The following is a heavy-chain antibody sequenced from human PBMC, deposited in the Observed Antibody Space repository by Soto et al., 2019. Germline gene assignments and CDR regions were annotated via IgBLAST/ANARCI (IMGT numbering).Heavy chain of an antibody. D-gene: IGHD3-3*01. CDR3: ARNTYDFWSGYPIGVPYYYYYMDV. Sequence: GGSLRLSCAASGFTFSSYSMNWVRQAPGKGLEWVSSISSSSSYIYYADSVKGRFTISRDNAKNSLYLQMNSLRAEDTAVYYCARNTYDFWSGYPIGVPYYYYYMDVWGKGTTVTVSS. J-gene: IGHJ6*03. CDR1: GFTFSSYS. V-gene: IGHV3-21*01. CDR2: ISSSSSYI.